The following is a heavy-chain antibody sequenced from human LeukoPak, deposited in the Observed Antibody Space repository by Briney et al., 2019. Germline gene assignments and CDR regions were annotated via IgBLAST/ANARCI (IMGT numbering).Heavy chain of an antibody. D-gene: IGHD1-26*01. CDR1: GFTFSSYA. V-gene: IGHV3-23*01. CDR2: ISGSGGST. J-gene: IGHJ4*02. CDR3: AKDTLRWELKVHYFDY. Sequence: GGSLRLSCAASGFTFSSYAMSWVRQAPGKGLEWVSAISGSGGSTYYADSVKGRFTISRDNSKNTLYLQMNSLRAEDTAVYYCAKDTLRWELKVHYFDYWGQGTLVTVSS.